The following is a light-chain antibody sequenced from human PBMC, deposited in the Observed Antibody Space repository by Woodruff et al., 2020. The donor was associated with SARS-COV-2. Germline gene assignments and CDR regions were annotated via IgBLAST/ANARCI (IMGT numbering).Light chain of an antibody. Sequence: ASQSVSSYLAWYKQKPGQAPRLLIYDASNRATGIPARFSGSGSGTDFTLTISSLEPEDFAVYYCQQRSNWPPITFGQGTRLEIK. CDR3: QQRSNWPPIT. J-gene: IGKJ5*01. CDR2: DAS. CDR1: QSVSSY. V-gene: IGKV3-11*01.